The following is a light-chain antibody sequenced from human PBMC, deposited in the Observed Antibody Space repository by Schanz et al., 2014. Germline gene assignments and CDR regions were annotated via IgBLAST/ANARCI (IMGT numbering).Light chain of an antibody. CDR1: QSVTSTY. CDR3: QQLNSYPLT. V-gene: IGKV3-20*01. CDR2: GAS. Sequence: EIVLTQSPGTLSLSPGQRATLSCRASQSVTSTYVAWYQQKPGQAPRLLIYGASSMASGIPDRFSGSGSGTDFTLTISSLQPEDFATYYCQQLNSYPLTFGRGTKVEIK. J-gene: IGKJ4*01.